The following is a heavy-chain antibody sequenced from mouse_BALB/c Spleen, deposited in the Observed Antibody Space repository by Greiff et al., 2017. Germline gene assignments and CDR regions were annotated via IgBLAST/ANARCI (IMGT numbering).Heavy chain of an antibody. J-gene: IGHJ4*01. CDR3: ARGDGYDGYAMDY. D-gene: IGHD2-2*01. CDR2: ISDGGSYT. CDR1: GFTFSDYY. Sequence: EVHLVESGGGLVKPGGSLKLSCAASGFTFSDYYMYWVRQTPEKRLEWVATISDGGSYTYYPDSVKGRFTISRDNAKNNLYLQMSSLKSEDTAMYYCARGDGYDGYAMDYWGQGTSVTVSS. V-gene: IGHV5-4*02.